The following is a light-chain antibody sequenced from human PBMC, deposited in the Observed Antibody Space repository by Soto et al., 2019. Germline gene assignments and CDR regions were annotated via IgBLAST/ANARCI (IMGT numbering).Light chain of an antibody. Sequence: DIPLTQSPSFLSASVGDRVTITCRANQGISSYLAWYQQKPGKAPKLLIYAASTLQSGVPSRFSGSGSGTEFTLTISSLQPEDFATYYCQQLNSYPPTFGPGTKVDIK. CDR1: QGISSY. CDR2: AAS. J-gene: IGKJ3*01. CDR3: QQLNSYPPT. V-gene: IGKV1-9*01.